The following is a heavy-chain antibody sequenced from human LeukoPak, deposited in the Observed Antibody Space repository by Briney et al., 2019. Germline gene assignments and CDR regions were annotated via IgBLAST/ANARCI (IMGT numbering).Heavy chain of an antibody. J-gene: IGHJ6*02. V-gene: IGHV5-51*01. CDR3: ARVPGYSSSWYGYYCYYYGMDV. CDR2: IYPGDSDT. D-gene: IGHD6-13*01. Sequence: GESLEISCKGSGYSFTSYWIGWVRQMPGKGLEWVGIIYPGDSDTRYSPSFQGQVTISADKSISTAYLQWSSLKASDTAMYYCARVPGYSSSWYGYYCYYYGMDVWGQGTTVTVSS. CDR1: GYSFTSYW.